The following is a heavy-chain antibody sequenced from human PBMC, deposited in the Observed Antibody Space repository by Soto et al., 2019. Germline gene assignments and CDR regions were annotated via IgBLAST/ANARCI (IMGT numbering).Heavy chain of an antibody. J-gene: IGHJ6*02. V-gene: IGHV5-10-1*01. CDR3: ARVSGSFTMVRGVIPPEPYYYYYCMDV. Sequence: PGESLKISCKGSGYSFTSYWISWVRQMPGKGLEWMGRIDPSDSYTNYSPSFQGHVTISADKSISTAYLQWSSLKASDTAMYYCARVSGSFTMVRGVIPPEPYYYYYCMDVWGQGTTVTVSS. D-gene: IGHD3-10*01. CDR1: GYSFTSYW. CDR2: IDPSDSYT.